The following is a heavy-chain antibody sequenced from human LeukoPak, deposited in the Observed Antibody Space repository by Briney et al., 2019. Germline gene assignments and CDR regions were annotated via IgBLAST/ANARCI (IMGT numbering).Heavy chain of an antibody. CDR3: ARVCRMLDTVTTFHYGMDV. Sequence: GGSLRLSCAASGFTFSSYSMNWVRQAPGKGLEWVSSISSISNKIYKADSVKGQFTIYRDNAKNSLYLQMNGLRAEARTVYYFARVCRMLDTVTTFHYGMDVWGAGTTVTVSS. J-gene: IGHJ6*04. CDR1: GFTFSSYS. CDR2: ISSISNKI. V-gene: IGHV3-21*01. D-gene: IGHD4-17*01.